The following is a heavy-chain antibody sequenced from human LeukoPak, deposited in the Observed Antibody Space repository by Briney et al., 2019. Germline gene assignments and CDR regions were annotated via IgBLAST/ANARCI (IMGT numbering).Heavy chain of an antibody. D-gene: IGHD2-8*01. V-gene: IGHV3-73*01. CDR3: TRPSYAMASNY. CDR1: GFTFSGSA. Sequence: PGGSLRLSCAASGFTFSGSAMHWLRQASGQGLEWVGRIRSKANGYATAYAASVKGRFTISRDDSENTAYLQMNSLKTEDTAVYYCTRPSYAMASNYWGQGTLVTVSS. CDR2: IRSKANGYAT. J-gene: IGHJ4*02.